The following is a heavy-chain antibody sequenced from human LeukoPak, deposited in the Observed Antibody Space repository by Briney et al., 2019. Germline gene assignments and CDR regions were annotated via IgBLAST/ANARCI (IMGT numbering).Heavy chain of an antibody. CDR1: GFTFSSYS. D-gene: IGHD5-24*01. Sequence: PGGSLRLSCAASGFTFSSYSMNWVRQAPGRGLEWVSSISSSSYIYYADSVKGRFTISRDNAKNSLYLQMNSLRAEDTAVYYCAREMATILPSDYWGQGTLVTVSS. J-gene: IGHJ4*02. V-gene: IGHV3-21*01. CDR2: ISSSSYI. CDR3: AREMATILPSDY.